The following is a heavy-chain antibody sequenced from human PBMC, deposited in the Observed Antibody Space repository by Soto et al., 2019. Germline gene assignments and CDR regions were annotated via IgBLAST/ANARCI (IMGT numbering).Heavy chain of an antibody. V-gene: IGHV3-33*06. CDR3: VNSSGYY. CDR1: GFSFSDYG. Sequence: GGSLRLSCVASGFSFSDYGMNWVRQAPHKGLELVATVWEDGSNEYYADVVRGRFSISRDNSRNILFLQMYSLTVDDTATYYCVNSSGYYRGQETRFTVSS. J-gene: IGHJ4*02. D-gene: IGHD3-22*01. CDR2: VWEDGSNE.